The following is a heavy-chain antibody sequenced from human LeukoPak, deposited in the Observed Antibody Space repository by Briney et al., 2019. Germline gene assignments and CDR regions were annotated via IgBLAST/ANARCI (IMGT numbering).Heavy chain of an antibody. Sequence: GGSLRLSCAASGFTFSNYGMNWVRQAPGKGLEWVSRISGTGGTTFYADSVKGRFTISRDNSKNTLYLQMNSLRAEDTAVYYCAREVAYSRDYWGLGTLVTVSS. CDR2: ISGTGGTT. CDR1: GFTFSNYG. CDR3: AREVAYSRDY. J-gene: IGHJ4*02. D-gene: IGHD6-13*01. V-gene: IGHV3-23*01.